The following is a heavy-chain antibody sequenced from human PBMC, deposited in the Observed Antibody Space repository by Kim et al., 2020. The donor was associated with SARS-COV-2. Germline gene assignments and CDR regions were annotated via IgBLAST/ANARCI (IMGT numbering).Heavy chain of an antibody. V-gene: IGHV3-15*01. CDR3: TTVDGYFDINGYYYPGQ. D-gene: IGHD3-22*01. Sequence: GGSLRLSCAASGFTLSHAWVSWVRQAPGKGLEWVGRIKSKTDGGTTDYNAPVKGRFTVSRDDSNNILSLQMTSLKSEDTAVYYCTTVDGYFDINGYYYPGQWGQGTLVTVSS. J-gene: IGHJ4*02. CDR2: IKSKTDGGTT. CDR1: GFTLSHAW.